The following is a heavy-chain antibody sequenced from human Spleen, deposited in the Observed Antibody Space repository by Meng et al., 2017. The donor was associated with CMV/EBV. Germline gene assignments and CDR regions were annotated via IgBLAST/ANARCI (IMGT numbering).Heavy chain of an antibody. CDR2: ISVRNGDT. Sequence: SVKVSFKTSGYSFTSFGISWVRQAPGQGLEYMGWISVRNGDTNFAQKFQGRVTLTTDTATKTAYMELRNLRSDDTAMYYCARGQGYYWGQGTLVTVSS. D-gene: IGHD2-15*01. V-gene: IGHV1-18*01. J-gene: IGHJ4*02. CDR3: ARGQGYY. CDR1: GYSFTSFG.